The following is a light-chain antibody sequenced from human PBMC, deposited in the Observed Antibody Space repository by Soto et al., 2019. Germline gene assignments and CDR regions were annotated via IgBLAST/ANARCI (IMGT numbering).Light chain of an antibody. CDR2: GSS. V-gene: IGKV3-20*01. J-gene: IGKJ2*01. Sequence: EIVLTQSPGTLSFSPGERATLSCGASKRVGGGYLAWYQQKPGQSPRLLIYGSSDRATGIPDRFSGSGSGTDFTLTISRVEPEDFAVYYCQQYGSSPPYTFGQGTKLEIK. CDR1: KRVGGGY. CDR3: QQYGSSPPYT.